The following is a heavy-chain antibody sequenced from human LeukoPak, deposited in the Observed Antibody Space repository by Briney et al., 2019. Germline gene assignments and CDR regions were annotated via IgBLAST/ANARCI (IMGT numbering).Heavy chain of an antibody. V-gene: IGHV1-18*04. J-gene: IGHJ3*02. CDR3: AREAPVAAGSDAFDI. Sequence: ASVKVSCKASGYTFTGYYMHWVRQAPGQGLEWMGWTSPYNGNTKYAQKPQGRVTITTDTSTSTAYMEVRSLRSDDTAVFYCAREAPVAAGSDAFDIWGQGTMVTVSS. D-gene: IGHD6-19*01. CDR1: GYTFTGYY. CDR2: TSPYNGNT.